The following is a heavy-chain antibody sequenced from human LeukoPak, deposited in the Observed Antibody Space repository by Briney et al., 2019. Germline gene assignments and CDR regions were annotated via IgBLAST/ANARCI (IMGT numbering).Heavy chain of an antibody. J-gene: IGHJ4*02. CDR2: INWNGGST. Sequence: GGSLRLSCGASGYTFDDYRMSWVRQAPGKGVEWVSGINWNGGSTLYADCVKGRLPISRDNAKNSLYVQMNSQRAEDTGLYYCVRGESRGYYRHWGQGTLVTVSS. CDR3: VRGESRGYYRH. D-gene: IGHD3-22*01. CDR1: GYTFDDYR. V-gene: IGHV3-20*04.